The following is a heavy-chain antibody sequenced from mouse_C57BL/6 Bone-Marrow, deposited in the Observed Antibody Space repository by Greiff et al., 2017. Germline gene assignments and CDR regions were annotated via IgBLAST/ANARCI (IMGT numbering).Heavy chain of an antibody. CDR1: GYTFTSYW. Sequence: QVQLQQPGAELVKPGASVKVSCKASGYTFTSYWMHWVKQRPGQGLEWIGRIHPSDSDTNYNQKFKGKATLTVDKSSSTAYMQLSRLTSGMSAVYYCAIEFITTVVADYWGQGTTLTVSS. CDR2: IHPSDSDT. D-gene: IGHD1-1*01. V-gene: IGHV1-74*01. J-gene: IGHJ2*01. CDR3: AIEFITTVVADY.